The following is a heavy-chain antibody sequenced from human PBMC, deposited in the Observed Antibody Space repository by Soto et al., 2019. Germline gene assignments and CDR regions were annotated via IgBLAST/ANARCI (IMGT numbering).Heavy chain of an antibody. J-gene: IGHJ3*02. CDR2: TSTSSSYI. V-gene: IGHV3-21*01. D-gene: IGHD1-1*01. CDR3: ERSIWTDVDAFDI. CDR1: GFTFSSYS. Sequence: GGSLRLSCAASGFTFSSYSMNWFRQPPGKGLVWLSFTSTSSSYIYHADSVKGRFTISRDNAKNSLYLQMNSLRAEDTAVYYCERSIWTDVDAFDIWGQGTMVTVSS.